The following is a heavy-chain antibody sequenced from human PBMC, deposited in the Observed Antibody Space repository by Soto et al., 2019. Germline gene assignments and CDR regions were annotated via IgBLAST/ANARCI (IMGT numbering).Heavy chain of an antibody. CDR2: ISPHKDNT. D-gene: IGHD3-10*01. Sequence: ASVKVSCKTSGYSFSSICISWVRQAPGQGLEWMGWISPHKDNTYYAQRLQGRVTMTTDTSTSTAYMELRSLRSDDTAVYFCARDLDGSGSYYTNYWGQGTLVT. CDR3: ARDLDGSGSYYTNY. V-gene: IGHV1-18*01. CDR1: GYSFSSIC. J-gene: IGHJ4*02.